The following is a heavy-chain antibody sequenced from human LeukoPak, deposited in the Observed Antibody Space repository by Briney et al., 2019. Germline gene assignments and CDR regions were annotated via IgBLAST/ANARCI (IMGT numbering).Heavy chain of an antibody. CDR3: AREADRWFDP. V-gene: IGHV4-4*02. Sequence: PSETLSLTCAVSGGSISSSNWWSWVRQPPGKGLEWIGTMYNSGSTDYNPSLESRVTISVDTSKNQFSLKLSSVTAADTAVYYCAREADRWFDPWGQGTLVTVSS. CDR2: MYNSGST. J-gene: IGHJ5*02. CDR1: GGSISSSNW.